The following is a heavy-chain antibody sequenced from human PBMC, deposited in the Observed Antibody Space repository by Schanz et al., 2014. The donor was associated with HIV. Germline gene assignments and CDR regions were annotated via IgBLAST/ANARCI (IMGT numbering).Heavy chain of an antibody. CDR1: GFTFSDYY. V-gene: IGHV3-11*01. D-gene: IGHD3-16*01. CDR3: VRAGGELGGYYYGMDV. Sequence: QVQLVESGGGLVKPGRSLRLSCAASGFTFSDYYISWIRQAPVRGLEWVSYISSSGRTIYYADSVKGRFTVSRDNAKNSLYLQMNSLRAEDTAVYYCVRAGGELGGYYYGMDVWGQGTTVSVSS. J-gene: IGHJ6*02. CDR2: ISSSGRTI.